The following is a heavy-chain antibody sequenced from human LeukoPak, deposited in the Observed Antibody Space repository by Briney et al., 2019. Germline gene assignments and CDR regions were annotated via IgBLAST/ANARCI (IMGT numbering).Heavy chain of an antibody. V-gene: IGHV4-4*07. CDR2: IYTSGST. Sequence: PSETLSLTCSVSGGSISSYYWSWIRQPPGKGLEWIGRIYTSGSTNYNPSLKSRVTMSVDMSKNQFSLKLSSVTAADTAVYYCARGRDYDFWSGYFYYFDYWGQGTLVTVSS. D-gene: IGHD3-3*01. CDR1: GGSISSYY. J-gene: IGHJ4*02. CDR3: ARGRDYDFWSGYFYYFDY.